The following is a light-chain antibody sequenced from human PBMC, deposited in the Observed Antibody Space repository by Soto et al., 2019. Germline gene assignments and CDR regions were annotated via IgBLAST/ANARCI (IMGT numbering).Light chain of an antibody. J-gene: IGLJ1*01. Sequence: QSVLTQPASVSGSPGQSITISCTGTISDFVVYNYVSWYQQHPGKAPKLMIYGVSNRPSGVSNRFSGSKSGSTASLTISGLQADDEADYYCSSHTISSALQVFGTGTK. CDR3: SSHTISSALQV. V-gene: IGLV2-14*01. CDR2: GVS. CDR1: ISDFVVYNY.